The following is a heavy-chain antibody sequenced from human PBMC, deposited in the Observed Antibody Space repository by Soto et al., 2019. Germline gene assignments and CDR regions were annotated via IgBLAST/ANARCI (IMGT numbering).Heavy chain of an antibody. CDR2: IIPIFGTA. D-gene: IGHD3-22*01. J-gene: IGHJ5*02. Sequence: SVKVSCKASGGTFSSYAISWVRQAPGLGLEWMGGIIPIFGTANYAQKFQGRVTITADESTSTAYMELSSLRSEDTAVYYCARARNTENYYDSSGYGYNWFDPWGRGTLVTVSS. CDR1: GGTFSSYA. V-gene: IGHV1-69*13. CDR3: ARARNTENYYDSSGYGYNWFDP.